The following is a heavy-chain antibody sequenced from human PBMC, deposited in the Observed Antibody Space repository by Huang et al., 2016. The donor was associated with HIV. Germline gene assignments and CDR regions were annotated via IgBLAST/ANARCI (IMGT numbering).Heavy chain of an antibody. CDR2: MRIDNGLT. CDR3: ARGKYDVLTGWDDTYYFDH. Sequence: EVQLVESGGRLVRPGGSLRLACAASGFTFSAFSMNWIRQAPGKGLEWISYMRIDNGLTYYADSVKCRFTISRDTAKNGLYLQMNSRRADDTALYFCARGKYDVLTGWDDTYYFDHWGQGTLVTVSS. CDR1: GFTFSAFS. D-gene: IGHD3-9*01. J-gene: IGHJ4*02. V-gene: IGHV3-48*01.